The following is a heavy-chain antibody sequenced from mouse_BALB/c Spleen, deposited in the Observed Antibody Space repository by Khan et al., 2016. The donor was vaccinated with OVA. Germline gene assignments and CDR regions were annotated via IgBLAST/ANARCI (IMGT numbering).Heavy chain of an antibody. CDR2: INTETGEP. D-gene: IGHD2-2*01. J-gene: IGHJ3*01. CDR1: GYTFTDYS. V-gene: IGHV9-2-1*01. CDR3: ALYDGYDGGFAY. Sequence: QIQLVQSGPELKKPGETVKISCKASGYTFTDYSMHWVKQAPGKGLKWMGWINTETGEPTYADDFKGRFAFSLETSASTAYLQINNLTNEDTATYFCALYDGYDGGFAYWGQGTLVTVSA.